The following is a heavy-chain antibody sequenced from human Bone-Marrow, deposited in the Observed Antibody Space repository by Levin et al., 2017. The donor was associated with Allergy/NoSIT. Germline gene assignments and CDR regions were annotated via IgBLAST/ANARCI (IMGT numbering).Heavy chain of an antibody. CDR2: ISWDSGAR. CDR3: ARRARSTSSIYFDY. Sequence: LSLTCAASGFTFEDYAMHWVRQVPGKGLEWVSTISWDSGARGYADSVKGRFTISRDNAKNSLYLQMDSLRPEDTAFYYCARRARSTSSIYFDYWGQATLVTVSS. V-gene: IGHV3-9*01. J-gene: IGHJ4*02. D-gene: IGHD2-2*01. CDR1: GFTFEDYA.